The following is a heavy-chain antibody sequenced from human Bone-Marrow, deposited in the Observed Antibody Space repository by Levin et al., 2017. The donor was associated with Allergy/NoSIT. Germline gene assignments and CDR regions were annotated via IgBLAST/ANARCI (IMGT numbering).Heavy chain of an antibody. D-gene: IGHD2-15*01. Sequence: GESLKISCAASGFTFSSYSMNWVRQAPGKGLEWVSSISSSSSYIYYADSVKGRFTISRDNAKNSLYLQMNSLRAEDTAVYYCARGPRDRGYCSGGSCFRPFDYWGQGTLVTVSS. CDR2: ISSSSSYI. CDR1: GFTFSSYS. CDR3: ARGPRDRGYCSGGSCFRPFDY. V-gene: IGHV3-21*01. J-gene: IGHJ4*02.